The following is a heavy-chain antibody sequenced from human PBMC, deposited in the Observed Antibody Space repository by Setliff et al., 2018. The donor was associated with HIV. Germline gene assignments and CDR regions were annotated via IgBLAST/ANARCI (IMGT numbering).Heavy chain of an antibody. CDR3: ARERTSNGWETFDS. V-gene: IGHV1-24*01. CDR1: GDTLTKLS. Sequence: ASVKVSCKVSGDTLTKLSIYWVRQAPGKGLEWMGGFDHEEGKIIYAQKFQGRVTISRDTSANIVYMELSSLRFEDTAVYYCARERTSNGWETFDSWGQGTPVTVSS. J-gene: IGHJ4*02. CDR2: FDHEEGKI. D-gene: IGHD6-19*01.